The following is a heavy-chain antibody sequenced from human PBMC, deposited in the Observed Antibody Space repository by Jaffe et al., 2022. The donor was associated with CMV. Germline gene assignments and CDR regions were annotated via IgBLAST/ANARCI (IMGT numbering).Heavy chain of an antibody. CDR3: ARRGSSRPYDY. D-gene: IGHD6-6*01. J-gene: IGHJ4*02. CDR2: ISYSGNT. Sequence: QLQLQESGPGLVKSSETLSLTCTVSGGAISSTSDYWGWIRQPPGKGLEWIGTISYSGNTYYNPSLKSRVAISVDTSKNQFSLSLNSVTAADTAVYFCARRGSSRPYDYWGQGTLVTVSS. V-gene: IGHV4-39*01. CDR1: GGAISSTSDY.